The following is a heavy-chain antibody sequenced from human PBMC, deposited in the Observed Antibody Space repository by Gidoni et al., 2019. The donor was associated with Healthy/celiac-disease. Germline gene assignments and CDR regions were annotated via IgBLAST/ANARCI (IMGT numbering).Heavy chain of an antibody. Sequence: GHLLAHGGGLGQPGGSLRLSGAAPGPTDSSYAMCWVRQAPGKRLEGVAAISGISGSTCYDDSVKGQCTISRDNSKNTLYLHMNSRRAEDTAVYYCARQGGGSCWYYFDYWGQGTLVTVSS. CDR2: ISGISGST. V-gene: IGHV3-23*01. J-gene: IGHJ4*02. D-gene: IGHD6-19*01. CDR3: ARQGGGSCWYYFDY. CDR1: GPTDSSYA.